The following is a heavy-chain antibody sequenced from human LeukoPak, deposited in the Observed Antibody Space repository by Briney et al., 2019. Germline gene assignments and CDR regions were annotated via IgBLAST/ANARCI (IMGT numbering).Heavy chain of an antibody. D-gene: IGHD6-13*01. J-gene: IGHJ4*02. CDR2: ISSDGSST. CDR3: GRGGKVEQLVLAR. Sequence: GGSLRLSCAASGFTFSSYWMHWVRQAPGKGLVWVSRISSDGSSTTYADSVKGRFTIPRDNAKNTLYLQMNSLRAEDTAVYYCGRGGKVEQLVLARWGQGSLVTVSS. CDR1: GFTFSSYW. V-gene: IGHV3-74*01.